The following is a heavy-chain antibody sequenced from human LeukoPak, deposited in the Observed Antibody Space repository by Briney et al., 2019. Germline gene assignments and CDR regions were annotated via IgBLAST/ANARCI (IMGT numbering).Heavy chain of an antibody. CDR1: GGTFSSYA. V-gene: IGHV1-69*04. D-gene: IGHD6-13*01. CDR3: ARDRGIAAAGTPGY. J-gene: IGHJ4*02. Sequence: ASVKVSCKASGGTFSSYAISWVRQAPGQGLEWMGRIIPILGIANYAQKFQGRVTMTTDTSTSTAYMELRSLRSDDTAVYYCARDRGIAAAGTPGYWGQGTLVTVSS. CDR2: IIPILGIA.